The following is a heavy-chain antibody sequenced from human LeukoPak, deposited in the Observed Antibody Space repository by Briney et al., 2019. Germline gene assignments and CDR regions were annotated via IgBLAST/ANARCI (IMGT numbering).Heavy chain of an antibody. CDR1: GGTFSSYA. Sequence: GSSVKVSCKASGGTFSSYAISWVRQAPGQGLEWMGGIIPIFGTANYAQKFQGRVTITTDESTSTAYMELSSLRSEDTAVYYCARSYCGGDCSRLRSWYFDLWGRGTLVTVSS. V-gene: IGHV1-69*05. J-gene: IGHJ2*01. CDR2: IIPIFGTA. D-gene: IGHD2-21*01. CDR3: ARSYCGGDCSRLRSWYFDL.